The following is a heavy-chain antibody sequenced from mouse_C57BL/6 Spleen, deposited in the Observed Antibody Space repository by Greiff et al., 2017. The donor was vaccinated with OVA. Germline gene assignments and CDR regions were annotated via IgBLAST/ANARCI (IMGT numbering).Heavy chain of an antibody. CDR3: ARKRDYDYDVLAY. D-gene: IGHD2-4*01. V-gene: IGHV1-19*01. Sequence: VQLQQSGPVLVKPGASVKMSCKASGYTFTDYYMNWVKQSHGKSLEWIGVINPYNGGTSYNQKFKGKATLTVDKSSSTAYMELNSLTSEDSAVYYCARKRDYDYDVLAYWGQGTLVTVSA. CDR1: GYTFTDYY. CDR2: INPYNGGT. J-gene: IGHJ3*01.